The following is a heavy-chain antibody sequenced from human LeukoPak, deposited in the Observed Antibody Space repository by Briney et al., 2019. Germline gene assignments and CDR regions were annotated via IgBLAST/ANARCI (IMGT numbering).Heavy chain of an antibody. CDR1: GFTFSSYS. Sequence: GGSLRLSCAASGFTFSSYSMNWVRQAPGKGLEWVSSISSSSSYIYYADSVKGRFTISRDNAKNSLYLQMNSLRAEDTAVYYCASSVSGSCYPPDAFDIWGQGTMVTVSS. CDR2: ISSSSSYI. CDR3: ASSVSGSCYPPDAFDI. J-gene: IGHJ3*02. V-gene: IGHV3-21*01. D-gene: IGHD1-26*01.